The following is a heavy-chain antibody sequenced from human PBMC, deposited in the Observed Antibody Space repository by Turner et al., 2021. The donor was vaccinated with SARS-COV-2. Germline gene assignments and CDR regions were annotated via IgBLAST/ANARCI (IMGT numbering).Heavy chain of an antibody. J-gene: IGHJ6*02. Sequence: SLTCTVSGGSMNSNYWSWIRQPPGKRLEWIGYIYYRGSTNYNPSLESRVTISVDTSRNQFSLKLSSVTAADTAVYYCARHGFSGWDGGGMDVWGQGTTVTVSS. CDR1: GGSMNSNY. D-gene: IGHD6-19*01. V-gene: IGHV4-59*08. CDR2: IYYRGST. CDR3: ARHGFSGWDGGGMDV.